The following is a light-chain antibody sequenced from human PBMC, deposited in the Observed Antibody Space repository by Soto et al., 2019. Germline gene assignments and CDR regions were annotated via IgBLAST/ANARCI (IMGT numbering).Light chain of an antibody. Sequence: EIVLTQSPGTLSLSPGERATLSCRASHSVSSSYLAWYQQKPGQAPRLLIYGASSRATGIPDRFSGSGSGTDFTLTISRLEPEDFAVYYCQQYGSSPPITFGQRTRLEIK. V-gene: IGKV3-20*01. CDR3: QQYGSSPPIT. J-gene: IGKJ5*01. CDR1: HSVSSSY. CDR2: GAS.